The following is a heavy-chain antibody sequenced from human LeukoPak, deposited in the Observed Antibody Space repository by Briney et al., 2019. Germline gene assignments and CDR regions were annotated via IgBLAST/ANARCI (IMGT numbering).Heavy chain of an antibody. J-gene: IGHJ3*02. CDR1: GGSISSYY. V-gene: IGHV4-59*08. CDR2: IYHSGST. CDR3: ARLPAFDI. Sequence: PSETLSLTCTVSGGSISSYYWSWIRQPPGKGLEWIGSIYHSGSTYYNPSLKSRVTITVDTSKNQFSLKLSSVTAADTAVYYCARLPAFDIWGQGTMVTVSS.